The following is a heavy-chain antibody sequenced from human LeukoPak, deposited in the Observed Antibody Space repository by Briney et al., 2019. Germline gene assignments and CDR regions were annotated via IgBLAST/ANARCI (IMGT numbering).Heavy chain of an antibody. CDR2: IYPGDSDT. D-gene: IGHD2-8*01. J-gene: IGHJ4*02. Sequence: PGESLKISCKGSGYSFTSYWIGWVRQMPGKGLEWMGIIYPGDSDTRYSPSFQGQVTISADKSISTAYLQWSSLKASDTAMYYCARLSGGYCTNSVCYGLIAWYWGQGTLVTVSS. CDR3: ARLSGGYCTNSVCYGLIAWY. CDR1: GYSFTSYW. V-gene: IGHV5-51*03.